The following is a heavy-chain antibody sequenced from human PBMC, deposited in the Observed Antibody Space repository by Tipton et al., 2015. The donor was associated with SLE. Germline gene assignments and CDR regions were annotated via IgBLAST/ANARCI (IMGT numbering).Heavy chain of an antibody. CDR2: IKQDGSEK. Sequence: SLRLSCAASGFTFSSYWMSWVRQAPGKGLEWVANIKQDGSEKYYVDSVKGRFTISRDNAKNSLYLQMNSLRAEDTAVYYCARRITYYCYYMDVWGKGTTVTVSS. J-gene: IGHJ6*03. CDR1: GFTFSSYW. CDR3: ARRITYYCYYMDV. V-gene: IGHV3-7*01.